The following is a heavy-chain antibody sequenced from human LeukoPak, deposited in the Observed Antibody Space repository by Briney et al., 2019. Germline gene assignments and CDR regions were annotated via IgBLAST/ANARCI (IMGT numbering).Heavy chain of an antibody. CDR3: ARGPDVDGYIHAPFDS. D-gene: IGHD5-24*01. J-gene: IGHJ4*02. V-gene: IGHV3-53*01. CDR1: GFSLWRHY. CDR2: SYSGGST. Sequence: PGGSLRLSCAASGFSLWRHYMNWVRQAPGKGLEWVALSYSGGSTYYADSVKGRFTISRDNSKNMLYLEMNSLRVEDSAVYYCARGPDVDGYIHAPFDSGGQGTLVTASS.